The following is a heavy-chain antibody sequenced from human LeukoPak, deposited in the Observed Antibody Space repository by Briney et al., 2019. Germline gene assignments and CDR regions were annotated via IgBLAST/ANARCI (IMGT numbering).Heavy chain of an antibody. V-gene: IGHV2-5*02. J-gene: IGHJ4*02. CDR2: IYWDDDK. CDR1: GFSLSTSGVG. CDR3: AHRHSGIYFDY. D-gene: IGHD6-13*01. Sequence: ESGPTLVKPTQTLTLTCTFSGFSLSTSGVGVGWIRQPPGKALEWLALIYWDDDKRYSPSLKSRLTITKDTSKNQVALTMTNMDPVDTAIYYCAHRHSGIYFDYWGQGTLVTVSS.